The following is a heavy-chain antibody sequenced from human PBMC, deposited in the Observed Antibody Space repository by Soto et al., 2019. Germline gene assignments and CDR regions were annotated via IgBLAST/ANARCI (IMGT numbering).Heavy chain of an antibody. CDR3: VRILSSKWLADY. CDR2: IDWDNDK. J-gene: IGHJ4*02. CDR1: GFSLSTSGMC. D-gene: IGHD6-19*01. V-gene: IGHV2-70*11. Sequence: SGPTLVNPTQTLTLTCTFSGFSLSTSGMCVSWIRQPPGKALEWLARIDWDNDKYYSTSLKTRLTISNDTSKNQVVLTMTNMDPVDTATYYCVRILSSKWLADYWGQGTLVTDSS.